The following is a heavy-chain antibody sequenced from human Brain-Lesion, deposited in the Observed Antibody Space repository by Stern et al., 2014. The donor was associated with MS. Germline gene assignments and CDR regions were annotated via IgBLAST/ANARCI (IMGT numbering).Heavy chain of an antibody. V-gene: IGHV3-74*02. J-gene: IGHJ5*01. Sequence: VQLVESGGGFVQPGGSLRLSCAASGFTFSNYWMHWVRHAPGKALVWVSRVNNDGRKTSYADSVKGRFTMSRDNAKNTLYLQMNSLRVEDTAIYYCARGERWFDSWGQGTLVTVSS. CDR3: ARGERWFDS. CDR2: VNNDGRKT. CDR1: GFTFSNYW. D-gene: IGHD3-10*01.